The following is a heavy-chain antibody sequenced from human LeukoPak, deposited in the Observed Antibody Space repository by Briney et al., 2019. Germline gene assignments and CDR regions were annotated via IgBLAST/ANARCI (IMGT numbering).Heavy chain of an antibody. CDR1: GFTFGSYW. CDR3: VRDLGSGWSPDY. D-gene: IGHD6-13*01. CDR2: INSDVSST. Sequence: PGGSLRLSCAASGFTFGSYWMHWVRQAPGEGLVWVSRINSDVSSTSYADSVKGRFTISRDNAKNTLYLQMNSLRAEDTAVYYCVRDLGSGWSPDYWGQGTLVTVSS. V-gene: IGHV3-74*01. J-gene: IGHJ4*02.